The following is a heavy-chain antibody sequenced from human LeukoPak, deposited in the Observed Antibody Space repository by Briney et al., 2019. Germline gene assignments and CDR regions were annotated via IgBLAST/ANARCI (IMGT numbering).Heavy chain of an antibody. V-gene: IGHV3-30-3*01. CDR1: GFTFSSYA. D-gene: IGHD3-10*01. Sequence: GGSLRLSCAASGFTFSSYAMHWVRQAPGKGLEWVAVISYDGSNKYYADSVKGRFTVSRDNAKNTLYLQMNSLRDEDTAVYYCARYGSGTKYKDPFDYWGPGTLVTVSS. CDR2: ISYDGSNK. CDR3: ARYGSGTKYKDPFDY. J-gene: IGHJ4*02.